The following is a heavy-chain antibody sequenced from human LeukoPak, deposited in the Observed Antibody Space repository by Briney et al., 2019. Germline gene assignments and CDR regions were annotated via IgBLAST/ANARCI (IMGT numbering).Heavy chain of an antibody. Sequence: GASVKVSFKASGYTFTIYYIHWERQAPGQGLEWMGIINPSGGSTSYAQKFQGRVTMTSDMSTSTVYMELSSLRSEDTAVYYCARRGWTLVYYYYYMDVWGKGTTVTVSS. CDR2: INPSGGST. CDR1: GYTFTIYY. J-gene: IGHJ6*03. V-gene: IGHV1-46*01. D-gene: IGHD3/OR15-3a*01. CDR3: ARRGWTLVYYYYYMDV.